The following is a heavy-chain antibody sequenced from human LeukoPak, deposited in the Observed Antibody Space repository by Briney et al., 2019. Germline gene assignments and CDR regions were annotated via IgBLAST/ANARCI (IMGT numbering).Heavy chain of an antibody. CDR1: GFTFSSYG. CDR2: ISYDGSNK. CDR3: ATDFICGGDCYTYYFDY. V-gene: IGHV3-30*03. Sequence: QPGGSLRLSCAASGFTFSSYGMHWVRQAPGKGLEWVAVISYDGSNKYNADSVKGRFTISRDNSKNTLYLQMNSLRAEDTAVYYCATDFICGGDCYTYYFDYWGQGTLVTVSS. J-gene: IGHJ4*02. D-gene: IGHD2-21*02.